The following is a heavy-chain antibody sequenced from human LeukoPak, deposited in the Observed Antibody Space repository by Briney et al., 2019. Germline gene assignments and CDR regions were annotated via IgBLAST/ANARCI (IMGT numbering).Heavy chain of an antibody. D-gene: IGHD2-2*01. CDR2: ISAYNGNT. CDR1: GYTFTSYG. V-gene: IGHV1-18*01. CDR3: ARDHCSSTSCPLNWFDP. Sequence: WASVKVSCKPSGYTFTSYGISWVRQAPGQGLEWMGWISAYNGNTNYAQKLQGRVTMTTDTSTSTAYMELRSLRSDDTAVYYCARDHCSSTSCPLNWFDPWGQGTLVTVSS. J-gene: IGHJ5*02.